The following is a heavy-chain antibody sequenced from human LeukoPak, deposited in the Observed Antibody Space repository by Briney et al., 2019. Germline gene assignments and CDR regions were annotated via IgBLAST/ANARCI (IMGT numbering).Heavy chain of an antibody. D-gene: IGHD2-15*01. CDR3: AKVLVVAAFDY. CDR2: ISGSGGST. Sequence: GGSLRLSCAASGFTFSSYAMSWVRQAPGKGLEWVLAISGSGGSTYYADSVKGRFTISRDNTKNTLYLQINSLRAEDTAVYYCAKVLVVAAFDYWGQGTLVTVSS. J-gene: IGHJ4*02. CDR1: GFTFSSYA. V-gene: IGHV3-23*01.